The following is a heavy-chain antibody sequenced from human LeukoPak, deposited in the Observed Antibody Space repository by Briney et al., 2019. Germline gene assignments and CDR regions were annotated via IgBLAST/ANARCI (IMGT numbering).Heavy chain of an antibody. CDR3: ARATTRNTFDI. CDR1: GGSISSGPYY. CDR2: IYSSGNT. J-gene: IGHJ3*02. Sequence: SETLSLTCTVSGGSISSGPYYWSWIRQHPGKGLVSIGYIYSSGNTYYTPSLKIRVTISVDTSKNQFSMKLSSVTAADTAVYYCARATTRNTFDIWGQGTTVTVSS. D-gene: IGHD1-26*01. V-gene: IGHV4-31*03.